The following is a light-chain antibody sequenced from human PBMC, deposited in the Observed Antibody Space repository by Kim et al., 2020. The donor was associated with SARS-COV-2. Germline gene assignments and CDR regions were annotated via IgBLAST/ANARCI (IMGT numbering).Light chain of an antibody. CDR1: NIGSKS. CDR2: YDS. V-gene: IGLV3-21*04. J-gene: IGLJ3*02. CDR3: LVWDSSSDQV. Sequence: SYELTQPPSVSVAPGKTARITCGGNNIGSKSVHWYQQKPGQAPVLVIYYDSDRPSGIPERFSGSNSGNTATLTISRVEAGDEADYYCLVWDSSSDQVFGG.